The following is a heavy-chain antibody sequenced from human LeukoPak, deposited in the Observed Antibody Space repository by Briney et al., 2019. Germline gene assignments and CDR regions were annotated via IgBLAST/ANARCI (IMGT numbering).Heavy chain of an antibody. CDR3: ASEYCSSTSCLIGGFDY. CDR1: GGTFSSYA. J-gene: IGHJ4*02. V-gene: IGHV1-69*05. CDR2: IIPIFGTA. D-gene: IGHD2-2*01. Sequence: SVKVSCKASGGTFSSYAISWARQAPGQGLEWMGGIIPIFGTANYAQKFQGRVTITTDESTSTAYMELSSLRSEDTAVYYCASEYCSSTSCLIGGFDYWGQGTLVTVSS.